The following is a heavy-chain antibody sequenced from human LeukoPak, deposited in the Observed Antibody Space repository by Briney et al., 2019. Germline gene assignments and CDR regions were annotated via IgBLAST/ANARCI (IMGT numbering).Heavy chain of an antibody. CDR2: IYYSGST. D-gene: IGHD2-15*01. J-gene: IGHJ4*02. Sequence: SETLSLTCTVSGGSISSYYWSWIRQPPGKGLEWIGYIYYSGSTNYNPSLKSRVTISVDTSKNQFSLKLSSVTAADTAVYYCARAPNYCSGGSCYDYWGQGTLVTVSS. CDR1: GGSISSYY. V-gene: IGHV4-59*01. CDR3: ARAPNYCSGGSCYDY.